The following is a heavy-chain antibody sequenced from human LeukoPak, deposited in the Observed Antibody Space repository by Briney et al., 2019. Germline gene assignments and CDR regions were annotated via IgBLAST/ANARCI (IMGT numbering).Heavy chain of an antibody. CDR2: VTSDGGTT. Sequence: GGSLRLSCSASGFTFSSYAMHWVRQAPGEGLEYISGVTSDGGTTYHADSVKGRFTISRDNSKNTLYLQMNSLRAEDTAVYYCARSTSSEYDIYHFDYWGQGTLVTVSS. CDR3: ARSTSSEYDIYHFDY. V-gene: IGHV3-64*04. J-gene: IGHJ4*02. CDR1: GFTFSSYA. D-gene: IGHD3-9*01.